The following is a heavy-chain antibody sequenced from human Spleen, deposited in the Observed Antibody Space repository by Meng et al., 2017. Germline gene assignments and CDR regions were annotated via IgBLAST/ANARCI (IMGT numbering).Heavy chain of an antibody. Sequence: SVKVSCKASGFTFTSSAMQWVRQARGQRLEWIGWIVVGSGNTNYAQKFQERVTITRDMSTSTAYMELSSLRSDDTAVYYCVRDSIPGVGFIRDFDYWGQGTLVTVSS. V-gene: IGHV1-58*02. CDR3: VRDSIPGVGFIRDFDY. J-gene: IGHJ4*02. CDR1: GFTFTSSA. CDR2: IVVGSGNT. D-gene: IGHD6-19*01.